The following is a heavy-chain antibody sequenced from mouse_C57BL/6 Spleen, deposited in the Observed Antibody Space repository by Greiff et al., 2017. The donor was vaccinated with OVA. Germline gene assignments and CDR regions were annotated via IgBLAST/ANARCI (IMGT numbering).Heavy chain of an antibody. CDR1: GYTFTGYW. CDR3: ARERNYYGSRYYAMDY. V-gene: IGHV1-9*01. CDR2: ILPGSGST. J-gene: IGHJ4*01. Sequence: QVQLQQSGAELMKPGASVKLSCKATGYTFTGYWIEWVKQRPGHGLEWIGEILPGSGSTNYNEKFKGKATFTADTSSNTAYMQLSSLTTEDSAIYYCARERNYYGSRYYAMDYWGQGTSVTVSS. D-gene: IGHD1-1*01.